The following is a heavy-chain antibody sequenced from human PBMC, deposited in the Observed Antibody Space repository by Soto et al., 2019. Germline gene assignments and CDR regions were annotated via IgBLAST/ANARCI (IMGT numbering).Heavy chain of an antibody. Sequence: SETLSLTFTVSGGSISSYYWSWIRQPPVKGLEWIGYIYYSGSTKYNPSLKSRFTISVEKSKNQFSLKLSPVTAADTAVYYCASLQYTYYFDFWGQGTLLTGSS. D-gene: IGHD5-18*01. V-gene: IGHV4-59*01. CDR2: IYYSGST. CDR3: ASLQYTYYFDF. J-gene: IGHJ4*02. CDR1: GGSISSYY.